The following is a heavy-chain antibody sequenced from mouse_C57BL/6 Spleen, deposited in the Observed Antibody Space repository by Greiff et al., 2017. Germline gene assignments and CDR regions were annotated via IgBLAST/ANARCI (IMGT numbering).Heavy chain of an antibody. CDR1: GYTFTSYD. J-gene: IGHJ3*01. D-gene: IGHD1-1*01. V-gene: IGHV1-85*01. CDR3: AERAVVPFAY. CDR2: IYPRDGST. Sequence: VNVVESGPELVKPGASVKLSCKASGYTFTSYDINWVKQRPGQGLEWIGWIYPRDGSTKYNEKFKGKATLTVDTTSSTAYMELHSLTSEDSAVYFCAERAVVPFAYWGQGTLVTVSA.